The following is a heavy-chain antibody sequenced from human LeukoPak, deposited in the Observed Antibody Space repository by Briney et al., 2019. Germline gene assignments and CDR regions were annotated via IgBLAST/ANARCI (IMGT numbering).Heavy chain of an antibody. CDR2: ISSSSSYI. V-gene: IGHV3-21*01. Sequence: GGSLRLSCAASGFTFSSYSMNWVRQAPGKGLEWVSSISSSSSYIYYADSVKGRFTISRDNAKNSLYLQMNSLRAEDTAVYYCARDLYSSGWYDYWGQGTLVTVSS. D-gene: IGHD6-19*01. CDR3: ARDLYSSGWYDY. CDR1: GFTFSSYS. J-gene: IGHJ4*02.